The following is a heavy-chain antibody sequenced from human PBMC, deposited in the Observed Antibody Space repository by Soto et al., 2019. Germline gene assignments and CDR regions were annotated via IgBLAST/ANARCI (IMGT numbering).Heavy chain of an antibody. V-gene: IGHV3-30*18. Sequence: AGGSLRLACAASGFTFSSYGMHWVRQAPGKGLEWVAVISYDGSNKYYADSVKGRFTISRDNSKNTLYLQMNSLRAEDTAVYYCAKSGSRVCCGGSCFYYYYYIDVWGKGTTVTVS. CDR3: AKSGSRVCCGGSCFYYYYYIDV. CDR2: ISYDGSNK. J-gene: IGHJ6*03. CDR1: GFTFSSYG. D-gene: IGHD2-15*01.